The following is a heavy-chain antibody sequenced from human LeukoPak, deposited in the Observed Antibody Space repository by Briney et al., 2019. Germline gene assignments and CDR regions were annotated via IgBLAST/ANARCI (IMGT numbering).Heavy chain of an antibody. CDR1: GGTFSSYA. V-gene: IGHV1-69*04. CDR2: IIPILGIA. J-gene: IGHJ6*02. D-gene: IGHD1-1*01. Sequence: SVNVSCKASGGTFSSYAISWVRQAPGQGLEWMGRIIPILGIANYAQKFQGRVTITADKSTSTAYMELSSLRSEDTAVYYCARDQQPRLYYYYYYGMDVWGQGTTVTVSS. CDR3: ARDQQPRLYYYYYYGMDV.